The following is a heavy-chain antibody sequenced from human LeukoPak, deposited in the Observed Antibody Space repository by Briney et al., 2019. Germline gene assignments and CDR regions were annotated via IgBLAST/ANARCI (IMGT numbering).Heavy chain of an antibody. V-gene: IGHV1-69*05. CDR2: IIPIFGTA. Sequence: GASVKVSCKASGGTFSSYAISWVRQAPGQGLEWMGRIIPIFGTANYAQKFQGRVTITTDESTSTAYMELSSLRSEDTAAYYCATTLRFLEWLLADWGQGTLVTVSS. J-gene: IGHJ4*02. CDR3: ATTLRFLEWLLAD. D-gene: IGHD3-3*01. CDR1: GGTFSSYA.